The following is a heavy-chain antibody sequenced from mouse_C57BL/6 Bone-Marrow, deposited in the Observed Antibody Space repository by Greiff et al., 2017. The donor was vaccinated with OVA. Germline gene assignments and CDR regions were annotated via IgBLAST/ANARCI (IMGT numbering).Heavy chain of an antibody. D-gene: IGHD2-4*01. J-gene: IGHJ3*01. CDR3: ARDPYYDYDGGFAY. V-gene: IGHV5-4*01. Sequence: EVMLVESGGGLVKPGGSLKLSCAASGFTFSSYAMSWVRQTPEKRLEWVATISDGGSYTYYPDNVKGRFTISRDNAKNNLYLQMSHLKSEDTAMYYCARDPYYDYDGGFAYWGQGTLVTVSA. CDR2: ISDGGSYT. CDR1: GFTFSSYA.